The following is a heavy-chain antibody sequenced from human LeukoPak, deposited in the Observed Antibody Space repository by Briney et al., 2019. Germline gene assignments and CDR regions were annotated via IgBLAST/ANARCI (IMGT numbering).Heavy chain of an antibody. CDR2: IYPGDSDI. CDR1: GYTFTNYW. D-gene: IGHD3-10*01. CDR3: ARHRYYYGSGSYYNAFDY. V-gene: IGHV5-51*01. Sequence: GESLKISCKGSGYTFTNYWIGWVRQMPGKGLEWMGIIYPGDSDIRYSPSFQGQVTISADKSISTAYLQWSSLKASDTTMYYCARHRYYYGSGSYYNAFDYWGQGTLVTVSS. J-gene: IGHJ4*02.